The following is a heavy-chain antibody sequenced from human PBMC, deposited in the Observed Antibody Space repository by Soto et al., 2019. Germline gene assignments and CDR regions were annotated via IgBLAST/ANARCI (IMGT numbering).Heavy chain of an antibody. V-gene: IGHV4-30-4*01. J-gene: IGHJ6*02. CDR1: GGSISSGDYY. CDR2: IYYSGST. CDR3: ARGPRVGGYSSAGYDGMDV. Sequence: QVQLQESGPGLVKPSQTLSLTCTVSGGSISSGDYYWRWIRQPPGKGLEWIGYIYYSGSTYYNPSLKSRVTISVDTSKSQCSLTLSSVTAAATAVYYCARGPRVGGYSSAGYDGMDVWGQGTTVTVSS. D-gene: IGHD5-18*01.